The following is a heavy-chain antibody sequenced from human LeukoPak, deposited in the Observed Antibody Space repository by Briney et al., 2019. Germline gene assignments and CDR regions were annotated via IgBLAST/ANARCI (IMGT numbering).Heavy chain of an antibody. J-gene: IGHJ4*02. D-gene: IGHD5-24*01. CDR3: ARDPSRWLQWLYFDY. CDR2: INPSGGST. Sequence: ASVKVSCKASGCTFTSYYMHWVRQAPGQGLEWMGIINPSGGSTSYAQKFQGRVAMTRDTSTSTVYMELSSLRSEDTAVYYCARDPSRWLQWLYFDYWGQGTLVTVSS. V-gene: IGHV1-46*01. CDR1: GCTFTSYY.